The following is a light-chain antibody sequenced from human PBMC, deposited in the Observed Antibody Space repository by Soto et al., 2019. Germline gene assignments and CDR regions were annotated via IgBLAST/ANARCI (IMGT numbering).Light chain of an antibody. CDR2: GAS. V-gene: IGKV3D-15*01. J-gene: IGKJ1*01. CDR1: QGIVDT. CDR3: QQYKT. Sequence: EVVMRQSPATLSVSPGEGATLSCRASQGIVDTLAWYQHKPGQTPRLLIYGASSRATGITDRFSGSGSGTDFTLTISRLEPEDFAVYYCQQYKTFGQGTKVDIK.